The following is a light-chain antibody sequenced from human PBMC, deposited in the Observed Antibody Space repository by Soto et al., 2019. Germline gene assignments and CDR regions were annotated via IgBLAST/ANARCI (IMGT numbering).Light chain of an antibody. V-gene: IGKV2-30*01. Sequence: DVVMTQSPLSLPVTLGQPASISCRSSQSPLYSDGNTYLSWFQQRPGQSPRRLIYKVSNRDSGVPARFSGSGSGTDFTLKISRVEAEDVGVYYCMQGTHWPWTFGQGTKVEIK. CDR3: MQGTHWPWT. J-gene: IGKJ1*01. CDR2: KVS. CDR1: QSPLYSDGNTY.